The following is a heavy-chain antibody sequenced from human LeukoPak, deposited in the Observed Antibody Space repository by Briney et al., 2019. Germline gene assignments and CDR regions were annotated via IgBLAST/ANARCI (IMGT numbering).Heavy chain of an antibody. CDR2: IHYDGSNN. D-gene: IGHD6-13*01. J-gene: IGHJ4*02. CDR1: GFTLSSYA. Sequence: GGSLRLSCAASGFTLSSYAMHWVRQAPGKGLEWVAFIHYDGSNNYYADSVKGRFTISRDNSKNTLYLQMNTLRADDTAVYYCAKDHGSSDWYYFDYWGQGTLVTVSS. V-gene: IGHV3-30*02. CDR3: AKDHGSSDWYYFDY.